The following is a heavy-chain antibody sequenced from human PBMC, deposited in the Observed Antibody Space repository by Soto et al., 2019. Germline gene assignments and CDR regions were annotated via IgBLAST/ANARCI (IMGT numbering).Heavy chain of an antibody. Sequence: RGSLRLSCAASGFTFSSSWMHWVCQAPGKGQEWVAGIKCNGSEKYYVDSVKGRLTISRDNAKNSLYLQVNSLRAEDMTMDYKYMITFGRVIVNFGYWGQGTLVTVSS. D-gene: IGHD3-16*02. CDR1: GFTFSSSW. J-gene: IGHJ4*02. CDR2: IKCNGSEK. V-gene: IGHV3-7*03. CDR3: YMITFGRVIVNFGY.